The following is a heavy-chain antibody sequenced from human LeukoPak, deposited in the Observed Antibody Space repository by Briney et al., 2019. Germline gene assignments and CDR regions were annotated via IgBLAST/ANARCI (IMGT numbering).Heavy chain of an antibody. CDR2: INQDGSEK. CDR1: GLTFSRYA. J-gene: IGHJ4*02. CDR3: AREYYSDSSGSDY. D-gene: IGHD3-22*01. Sequence: GGSLRLSCAASGLTFSRYAMSWVRQAPGKGLEWVANINQDGSEKYSVDSVKGRFTISRDNAKNSLYLQMNSLRAEDTAVYYCAREYYSDSSGSDYWGQGTLVTVSS. V-gene: IGHV3-7*05.